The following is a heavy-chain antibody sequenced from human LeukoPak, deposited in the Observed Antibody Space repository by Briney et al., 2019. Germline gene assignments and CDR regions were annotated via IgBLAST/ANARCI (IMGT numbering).Heavy chain of an antibody. CDR1: GYTFTSYG. D-gene: IGHD4-17*01. CDR3: ARITQTDYDFDY. J-gene: IGHJ4*02. V-gene: IGHV1-18*01. CDR2: ISTYNGNT. Sequence: ASVMASCKASGYTFTSYGISWVRQAPGQGLEWMGWISTYNGNTDYAQKLQGRVTMTTDTSTSTAYMELRSLRSDDTAVYYCARITQTDYDFDYWGQGTLVIVSS.